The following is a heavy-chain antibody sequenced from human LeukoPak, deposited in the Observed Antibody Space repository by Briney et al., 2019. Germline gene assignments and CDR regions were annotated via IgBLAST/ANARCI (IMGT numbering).Heavy chain of an antibody. V-gene: IGHV3-23*01. CDR1: GFTFSSYA. D-gene: IGHD5-18*01. CDR2: ISGSGGST. Sequence: GGSLRLSCAASGFTFSSYAMSWVRQAPGKGLEWVSAISGSGGSTYYADSVKGRFTISRDNSKNTLYLQMNSLRAEDTAVYYCASGTSDTPMAAFDYWGQGTLVTVSS. J-gene: IGHJ4*02. CDR3: ASGTSDTPMAAFDY.